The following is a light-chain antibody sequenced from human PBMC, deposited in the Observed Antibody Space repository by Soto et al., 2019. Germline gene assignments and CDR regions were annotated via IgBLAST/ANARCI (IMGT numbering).Light chain of an antibody. CDR3: QEHYNTPFT. CDR2: WAS. Sequence: DIVMTQSPDSLAVSLGARATINCKSSQSVLYISNNKTYLAWYQQKPGQPPKLLIYWASTRESVVPDRFSGSGSWRDLTFTISSLQAEDVACYFWQEHYNTPFTFGGGTKVEIK. V-gene: IGKV4-1*01. CDR1: QSVLYISNNKTY. J-gene: IGKJ4*01.